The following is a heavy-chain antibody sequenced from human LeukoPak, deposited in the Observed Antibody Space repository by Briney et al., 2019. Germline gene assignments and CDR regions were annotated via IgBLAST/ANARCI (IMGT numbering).Heavy chain of an antibody. J-gene: IGHJ3*02. CDR1: GYIFTSYW. Sequence: KGGESLQISCKGSGYIFTSYWNGWGRPLPGKGLEWMGIIYPGDSDTIYSPSFQGQVTISADKSISTAYLQWSSLKASDTAMYYCARADPGDAFDIWGQGTMVTVSS. CDR2: IYPGDSDT. D-gene: IGHD1-14*01. CDR3: ARADPGDAFDI. V-gene: IGHV5-51*01.